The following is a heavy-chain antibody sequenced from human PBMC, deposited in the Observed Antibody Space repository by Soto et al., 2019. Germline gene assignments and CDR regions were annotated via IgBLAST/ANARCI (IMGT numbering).Heavy chain of an antibody. CDR3: VRATAARQRDYSYHYYLHI. CDR2: MNPNGGST. J-gene: IGHJ6*03. D-gene: IGHD6-6*01. V-gene: IGHV1-46*03. Sequence: QVQLVQSGAEVKKPGASVKVSCKASGYTFINYYIHWVRQAPGQGLEWMGVMNPNGGSTVYAQKCQGRVPLPRDTSTSTVYVELSSLRSDDTAVYFCVRATAARQRDYSYHYYLHIWGKGTTVTVSS. CDR1: GYTFINYY.